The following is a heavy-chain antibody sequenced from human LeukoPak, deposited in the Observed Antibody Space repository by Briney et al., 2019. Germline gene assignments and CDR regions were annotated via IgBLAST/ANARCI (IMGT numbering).Heavy chain of an antibody. CDR1: GFTFDDYA. V-gene: IGHV3-9*01. J-gene: IGHJ4*02. D-gene: IGHD2-2*02. CDR3: ARDSGYCSSTSCYTLDLDY. Sequence: GGSLRLSCAASGFTFDDYAMHWVRQAPGKGLEWVSGISWNSGSIGYADSVKGRFTISRDNAKNSLYLQMNSLRAEDTAVYYCARDSGYCSSTSCYTLDLDYWGQGTLVTVSS. CDR2: ISWNSGSI.